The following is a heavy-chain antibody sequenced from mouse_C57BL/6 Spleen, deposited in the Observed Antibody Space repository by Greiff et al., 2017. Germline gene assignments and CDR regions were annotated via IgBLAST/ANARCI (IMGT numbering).Heavy chain of an antibody. D-gene: IGHD2-12*01. Sequence: VHVKQSGPVLVKPGASVKMSCKASGYTFTDYYMNWVKQSHGKSLEWIGVINPYNGGTSYNQKFKGKATLTVDKSSSTAYMELNSLTSEDSAVYYCARRGSRYPYFDYWGQGTTLTVSS. CDR2: INPYNGGT. CDR1: GYTFTDYY. J-gene: IGHJ2*01. CDR3: ARRGSRYPYFDY. V-gene: IGHV1-19*01.